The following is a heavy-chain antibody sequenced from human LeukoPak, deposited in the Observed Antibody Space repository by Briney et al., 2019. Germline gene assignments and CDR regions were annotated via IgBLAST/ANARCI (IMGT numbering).Heavy chain of an antibody. Sequence: GGSLRLSCAASGFTFSSYAMHWVRQAPGKGLEWVAVISYDGSNKYYADSVKGRFTISRDNSKNTLYLQMNSLRAEDTAVYYCARDYLSPHCSSTSCYIDYYYYYMDVWGKGTTVTVSS. V-gene: IGHV3-30*04. J-gene: IGHJ6*03. CDR2: ISYDGSNK. CDR3: ARDYLSPHCSSTSCYIDYYYYYMDV. CDR1: GFTFSSYA. D-gene: IGHD2-2*02.